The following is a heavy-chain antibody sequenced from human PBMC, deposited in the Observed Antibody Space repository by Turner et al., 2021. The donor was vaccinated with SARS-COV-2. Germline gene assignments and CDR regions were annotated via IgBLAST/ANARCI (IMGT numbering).Heavy chain of an antibody. Sequence: QVQLVESGGGVVQPGRSLRLSCAASGFTFSSYGMPWVRQAPRKGVGVGAVISYDGSNKYYADSVKGRFTISRDNSKNTLYLQMNSLRAEDTAVYYCAKSYSGSYYYGMDVWGQGTTVTVSS. CDR3: AKSYSGSYYYGMDV. V-gene: IGHV3-30*18. CDR2: ISYDGSNK. J-gene: IGHJ6*02. D-gene: IGHD1-26*01. CDR1: GFTFSSYG.